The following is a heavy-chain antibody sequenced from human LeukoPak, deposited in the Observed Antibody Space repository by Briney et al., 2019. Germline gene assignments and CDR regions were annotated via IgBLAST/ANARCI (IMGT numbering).Heavy chain of an antibody. J-gene: IGHJ4*02. V-gene: IGHV4-4*07. CDR1: GGSISSYY. D-gene: IGHD4-11*01. CDR2: IYTSGST. CDR3: ARSRADDYMPRD. Sequence: SETLSLTCTVSGGSISSYYWSWIRQPAGKGLEWIGRIYTSGSTNYNPSLKSRVTISVDKSKNEFSLKLSSVTAADTAVYYCARSRADDYMPRDWGQGTLVTVSS.